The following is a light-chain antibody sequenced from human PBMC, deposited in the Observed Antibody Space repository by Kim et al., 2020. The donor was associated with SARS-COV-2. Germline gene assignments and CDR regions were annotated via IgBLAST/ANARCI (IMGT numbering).Light chain of an antibody. CDR2: AAS. CDR1: QSLSGNY. J-gene: IGKJ1*01. Sequence: EIVLTQSPGTMSLSPGETATLSCRASQSLSGNYFAWYQQKPGRAPRLLIYAASTRAAGIPDRFSGSGSGTDFTLTISRLEPEDSAVYFCQQYDSSPPLTFGQGTKVEIK. V-gene: IGKV3-20*01. CDR3: QQYDSSPPLT.